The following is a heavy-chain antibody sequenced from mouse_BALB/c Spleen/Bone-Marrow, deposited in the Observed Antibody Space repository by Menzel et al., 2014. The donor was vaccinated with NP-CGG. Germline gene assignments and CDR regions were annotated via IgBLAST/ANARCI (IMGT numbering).Heavy chain of an antibody. V-gene: IGHV6-6*02. CDR1: GFTFSNYW. CDR3: TWFAY. J-gene: IGHJ3*01. CDR2: IRLKSNNYAT. Sequence: DVKLQESGGGLVQPGGSVKLSCVASGFTFSNYWMNWVRQSPEKGLEWVAEIRLKSNNYATHYAESVKGRFTISRDDSKSSVYLQMNNLRAEDTGIYYCTWFAYWGQGTLVTVSA.